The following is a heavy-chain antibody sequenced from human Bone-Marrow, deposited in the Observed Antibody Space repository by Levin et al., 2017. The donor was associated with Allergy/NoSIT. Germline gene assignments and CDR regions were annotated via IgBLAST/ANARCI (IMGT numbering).Heavy chain of an antibody. CDR1: AGSIRDNY. V-gene: IGHV4-59*01. CDR3: ARGSGVAIFGVTGGMIDY. Sequence: TASETLSLTCTVSAGSIRDNYWTWIRQSPGKGLEWIGYINYSGTTKYNPSLKSRVTISVDMPNNHFSLELTSVIAADTAVYYCARGSGVAIFGVTGGMIDYWGQGILVTVSS. CDR2: INYSGTT. J-gene: IGHJ4*02. D-gene: IGHD3-3*01.